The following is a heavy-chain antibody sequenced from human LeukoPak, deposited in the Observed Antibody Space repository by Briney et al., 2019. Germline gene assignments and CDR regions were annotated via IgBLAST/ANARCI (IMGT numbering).Heavy chain of an antibody. V-gene: IGHV1-2*02. CDR1: GYTFTSYY. Sequence: ASVKVSCKASGYTFTSYYIHWVRQAPGHGLEWMGWVNPRNGGTHSAQKFQGRVSMTGDTSITTAYMELSSLTSDDTAVYYCATGAQYGLRGVAYFYYMHVWGTGTTVTVSS. CDR2: VNPRNGGT. CDR3: ATGAQYGLRGVAYFYYMHV. J-gene: IGHJ6*03. D-gene: IGHD3-10*01.